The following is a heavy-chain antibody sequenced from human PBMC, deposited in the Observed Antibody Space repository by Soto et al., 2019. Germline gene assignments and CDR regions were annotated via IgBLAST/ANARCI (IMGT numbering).Heavy chain of an antibody. Sequence: SETLSLTCTVSGGSISSHYWSRIRQPPGKGLEWIGYLYYSGSTDYNPSLRSRVTISVDTSKTQFSLKLSSVTAADTAVYYCARGSGCRGGSCYYGLDVWGQGTTVTVSS. CDR3: ARGSGCRGGSCYYGLDV. CDR2: LYYSGST. J-gene: IGHJ6*02. V-gene: IGHV4-59*11. D-gene: IGHD2-15*01. CDR1: GGSISSHY.